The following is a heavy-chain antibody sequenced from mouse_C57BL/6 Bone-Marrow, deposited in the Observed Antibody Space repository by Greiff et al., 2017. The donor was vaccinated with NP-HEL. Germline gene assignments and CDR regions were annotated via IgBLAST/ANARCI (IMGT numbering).Heavy chain of an antibody. Sequence: VQLKESGPELVKPGASVKISCKASGYSFTGYYMNWVKQSPEKSLEWIGEINPSTGGTTYNQKFKAKATLTVDKSSSTAYMQIKSLTSEDSAVYYCARRNYYRAWFAYWGQGTLVTVPA. D-gene: IGHD2-14*01. CDR2: INPSTGGT. CDR1: GYSFTGYY. J-gene: IGHJ3*01. CDR3: ARRNYYRAWFAY. V-gene: IGHV1-42*01.